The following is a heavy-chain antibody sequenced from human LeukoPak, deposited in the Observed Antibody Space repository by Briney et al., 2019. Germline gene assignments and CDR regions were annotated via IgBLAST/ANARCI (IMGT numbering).Heavy chain of an antibody. Sequence: GGSLRLSCAASGFTFSSYAMSWVRQAPGKGLEWVSAISGSGGSTYYADSVKGRFTISRDSSKNTLYLQMNSLRAEDTAVYYCAKRGYYYDSSGYYYFDYWGQGTLVTVPS. D-gene: IGHD3-22*01. CDR3: AKRGYYYDSSGYYYFDY. J-gene: IGHJ4*02. V-gene: IGHV3-23*01. CDR2: ISGSGGST. CDR1: GFTFSSYA.